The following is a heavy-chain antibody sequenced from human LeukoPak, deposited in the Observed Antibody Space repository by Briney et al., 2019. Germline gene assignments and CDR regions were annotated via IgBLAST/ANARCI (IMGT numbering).Heavy chain of an antibody. CDR2: IYWDDDK. Sequence: SGPTLVKPTQTLTLTCTFSGFSLSTSGVGVGWIRQPPGKALEWLALIYWDDDKRYSPALKSRLTSTKDTPTNQLVLTMTNMDPVDTPTYYCAHSPTLRDFAYWGQGTLATASS. V-gene: IGHV2-5*02. J-gene: IGHJ4*02. D-gene: IGHD1-1*01. CDR1: GFSLSTSGVG. CDR3: AHSPTLRDFAY.